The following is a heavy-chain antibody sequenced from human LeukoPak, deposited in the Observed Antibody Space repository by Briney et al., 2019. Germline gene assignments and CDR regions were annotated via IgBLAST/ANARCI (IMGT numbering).Heavy chain of an antibody. V-gene: IGHV1-46*01. D-gene: IGHD3-3*01. CDR2: INPSGGST. CDR3: ARGGLPVWSGYYTGRRSNFDY. J-gene: IGHJ4*02. Sequence: GASVKVSCKASGYTFTSYYMHWVRQAPGQGLEWMGIINPSGGSTSYAQKFQGRVTMTRDMSTSTAYMELRSLRSDDTAVYYCARGGLPVWSGYYTGRRSNFDYWGQGTLVTVSS. CDR1: GYTFTSYY.